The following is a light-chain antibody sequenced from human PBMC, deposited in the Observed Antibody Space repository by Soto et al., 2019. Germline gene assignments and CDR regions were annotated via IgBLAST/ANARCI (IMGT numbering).Light chain of an antibody. J-gene: IGLJ2*01. CDR1: SSDVGGFDF. CDR2: EVT. V-gene: IGLV2-14*01. CDR3: SSFRSGGTRVL. Sequence: QSVLTQPASVSGSPGQSITISCTGTSSDVGGFDFVSWFQRRPGKAPRLIIYEVTNRPSGISDRFSGSKSGNTASLTISGLQAEDEADYFCSSFRSGGTRVLFGGGTQLTVL.